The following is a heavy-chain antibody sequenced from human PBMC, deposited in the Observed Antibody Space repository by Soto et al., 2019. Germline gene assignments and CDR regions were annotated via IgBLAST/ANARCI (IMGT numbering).Heavy chain of an antibody. V-gene: IGHV3-30-3*01. D-gene: IGHD5-18*01. CDR3: AREGLGPYSYGFNWLDP. CDR2: ISYDGSNK. CDR1: GFTFSSYS. Sequence: PGGSLRLSWAASGFTFSSYSMHWVRQAPGKGLEWVAVISYDGSNKYYADSVKGRFTISRDNSKNTLYLQMNSLRAEDTAVYYCAREGLGPYSYGFNWLDPWGQGTLVTVSS. J-gene: IGHJ5*02.